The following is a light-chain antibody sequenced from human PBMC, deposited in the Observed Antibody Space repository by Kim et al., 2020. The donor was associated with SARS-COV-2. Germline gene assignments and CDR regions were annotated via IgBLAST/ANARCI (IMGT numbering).Light chain of an antibody. CDR2: DTT. J-gene: IGLJ3*02. CDR3: LVSHSGTRV. CDR1: TGAVTSGQF. Sequence: PGGTVTLPCGSSTGAVTSGQFAYRTQQKPGQAPRTLIYDTTRRHSWTPARFSGSFLGGEAALTLSSAQAEDEADYYCLVSHSGTRVFGTGTQLTVL. V-gene: IGLV7-46*01.